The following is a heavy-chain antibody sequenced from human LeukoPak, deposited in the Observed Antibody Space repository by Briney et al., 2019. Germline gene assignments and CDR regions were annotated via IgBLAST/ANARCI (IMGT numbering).Heavy chain of an antibody. Sequence: SETLSLTCTVSGDSVSNGNYYWSWLRQPPGKALEWIGYIYYTGKTYYNPSLKGRVTILVDTSRNHFSAKLSSVTAADTAVYYCARSQNYYGSGDYWSQGTLVTVSS. CDR2: IYYTGKT. CDR1: GDSVSNGNYY. D-gene: IGHD3-10*01. V-gene: IGHV4-61*03. J-gene: IGHJ4*02. CDR3: ARSQNYYGSGDY.